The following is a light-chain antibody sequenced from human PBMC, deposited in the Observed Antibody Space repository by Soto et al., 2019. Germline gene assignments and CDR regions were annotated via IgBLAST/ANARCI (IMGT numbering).Light chain of an antibody. Sequence: EIFLTQSPDTLSLPPGERATLSCRASQSVTNYIAWYQQRPGQAPRLLIYDASNRATGVPARFSGSGSGTDFTLTISDLEPADFGLYYCQQRLNWTPGFGQGTKVDIX. CDR3: QQRLNWTPG. V-gene: IGKV3-11*01. J-gene: IGKJ1*01. CDR1: QSVTNY. CDR2: DAS.